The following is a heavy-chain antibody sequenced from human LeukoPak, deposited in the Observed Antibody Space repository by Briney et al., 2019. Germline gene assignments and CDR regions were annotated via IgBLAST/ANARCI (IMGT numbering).Heavy chain of an antibody. V-gene: IGHV4-59*12. CDR1: GGSISSYY. J-gene: IGHJ5*02. D-gene: IGHD1-26*01. CDR3: ARDDGSGWFDP. CDR2: IHYSGST. Sequence: SETLSPTCTVSGGSISSYYWSWIRQPPGKGLEWIGYIHYSGSTNYNPSLKSRLTISVDKSRNQFSLKLSSVSAADTAVYYCARDDGSGWFDPWGQGTLVTVSS.